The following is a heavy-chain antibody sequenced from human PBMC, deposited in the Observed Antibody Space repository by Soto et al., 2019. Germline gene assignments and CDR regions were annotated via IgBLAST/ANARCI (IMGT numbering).Heavy chain of an antibody. Sequence: GESLKISCAASGFTFSSYSMNWVRQAPGKGLEWVSSISSSSSSYIYYADSVKGRFTISRDNAKNSLYLQTNSLRAEDTAVYYCASDRRSVFPFDYWGQGTLVTVSS. D-gene: IGHD2-8*01. CDR1: GFTFSSYS. CDR3: ASDRRSVFPFDY. V-gene: IGHV3-21*01. CDR2: ISSSSSSYI. J-gene: IGHJ4*02.